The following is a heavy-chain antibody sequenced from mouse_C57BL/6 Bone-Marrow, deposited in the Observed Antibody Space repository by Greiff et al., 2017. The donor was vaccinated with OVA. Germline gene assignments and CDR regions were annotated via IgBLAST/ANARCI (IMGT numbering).Heavy chain of an antibody. D-gene: IGHD3-2*02. CDR3: ARKGDSSGFFDY. Sequence: VQLKESGAELVRPGSSVKMSCKTSGYTFTSYGINWVKQRPGQCLEWIGYISIGNGYTESNEKFKGKATLTSHTSSSTAYMQLSSLTSEDSAIYFCARKGDSSGFFDYWGQGTTLTGSS. V-gene: IGHV1-58*01. CDR1: GYTFTSYG. J-gene: IGHJ2*01. CDR2: ISIGNGYT.